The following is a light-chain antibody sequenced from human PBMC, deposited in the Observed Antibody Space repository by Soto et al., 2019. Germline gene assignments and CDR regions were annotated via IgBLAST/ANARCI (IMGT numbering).Light chain of an antibody. V-gene: IGKV3-20*01. CDR3: HQYGSSPRA. J-gene: IGKJ1*01. CDR2: DLT. CDR1: QPLRSGY. Sequence: EIVLTQSPGTLSLSPGDRATLSCRASQPLRSGYLAWYQHKPAQPPRLLIYDLTSSTPGTPNRSSGIGLGTDFALTISRLEPEDFAVYFCHQYGSSPRAFGQGTKGDIK.